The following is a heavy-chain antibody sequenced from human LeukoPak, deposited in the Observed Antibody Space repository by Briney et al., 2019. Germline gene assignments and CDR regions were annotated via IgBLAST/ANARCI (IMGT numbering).Heavy chain of an antibody. CDR1: GFSLSTSGMC. CDR3: ARGTYYDILTGYGY. Sequence: SGPALVKPTQTLTLTCTFSGFSLSTSGMCVSWIRQPPGKALEWLALIDWDDDKYYSTSLKTRVTISKDTSKNQVVLTMTNMDPVDTATYYCARGTYYDILTGYGYWGQGTLVTVSS. D-gene: IGHD3-9*01. V-gene: IGHV2-70*01. CDR2: IDWDDDK. J-gene: IGHJ4*02.